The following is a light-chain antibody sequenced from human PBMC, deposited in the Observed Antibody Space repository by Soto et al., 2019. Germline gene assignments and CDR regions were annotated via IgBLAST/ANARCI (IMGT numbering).Light chain of an antibody. CDR2: SNN. CDR3: AAWDDSLNVV. CDR1: SSNIGSNT. J-gene: IGLJ2*01. V-gene: IGLV1-44*01. Sequence: QSVLTQPPSASGTPGQRVTISCSGSSSNIGSNTVNWYQQLPGTAPKLLIYSNNQRPSGVPDRFSGSKSGTSASLAISVLQSEDAADYYCAAWDDSLNVVFGGGTKLTVL.